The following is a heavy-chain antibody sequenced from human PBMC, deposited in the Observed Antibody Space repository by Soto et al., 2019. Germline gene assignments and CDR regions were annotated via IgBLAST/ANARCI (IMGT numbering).Heavy chain of an antibody. CDR2: ITPIFGTT. D-gene: IGHD3-22*01. V-gene: IGHV1-69*06. Sequence: SSVKVSFKASGGTFGRDAITWVRQAPGQGLEWVGRITPIFGTTNYEQNLQGRVTISADKSTLTSYMELHSLTSDDTALYYCARDRTDSGYYTNWLDPWGQGTQVTVSS. CDR3: ARDRTDSGYYTNWLDP. CDR1: GGTFGRDA. J-gene: IGHJ5*02.